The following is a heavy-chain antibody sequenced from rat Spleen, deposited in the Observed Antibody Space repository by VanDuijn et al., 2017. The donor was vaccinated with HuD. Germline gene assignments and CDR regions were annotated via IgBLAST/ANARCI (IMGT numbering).Heavy chain of an antibody. V-gene: IGHV5-58*01. CDR3: AVSGYGY. D-gene: IGHD4-3*01. CDR1: GFTFSKYW. Sequence: EVQLVESGGGLVQPGRSLKLSCVASGFTFSKYWMYWVRQAPGKGLEWVSSISSDGINTYYPDSVKGRFTISRDNAENTVYLQMNSLGSEDTATYYCAVSGYGYWGQGVMVTVSS. CDR2: ISSDGINT. J-gene: IGHJ2*01.